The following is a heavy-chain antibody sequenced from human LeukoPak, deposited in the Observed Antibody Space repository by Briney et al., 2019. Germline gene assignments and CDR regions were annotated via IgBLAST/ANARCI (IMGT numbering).Heavy chain of an antibody. CDR3: ARGHDGRDY. CDR2: IKPDGSEK. Sequence: GGSLRLSCAVSGFTFSNFWMTWVRQAPGKGLEWVANIKPDGSEKYYADSVKGRFTISRDNAKNSLYLQMNSLRVEDTAVYYCARGHDGRDYWGQGTLVTVSS. CDR1: GFTFSNFW. V-gene: IGHV3-7*04. D-gene: IGHD1-1*01. J-gene: IGHJ4*02.